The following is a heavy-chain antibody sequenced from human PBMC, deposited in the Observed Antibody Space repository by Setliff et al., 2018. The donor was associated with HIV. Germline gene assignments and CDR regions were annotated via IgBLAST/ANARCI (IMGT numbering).Heavy chain of an antibody. Sequence: SETLSLTCAVSGYSISSGYYWGWIRQPPGKGLEWIGSVYHSGSTYYNPSLKSRVTISVDTSKNQFSLKLSSVTAADTAVYYCARSRPFFDIWGQGTMVTVSS. CDR2: VYHSGST. CDR1: GYSISSGYY. J-gene: IGHJ3*02. CDR3: ARSRPFFDI. V-gene: IGHV4-38-2*01.